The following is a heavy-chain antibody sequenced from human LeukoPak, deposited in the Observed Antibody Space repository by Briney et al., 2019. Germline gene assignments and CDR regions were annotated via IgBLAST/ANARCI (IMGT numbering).Heavy chain of an antibody. Sequence: SETLSLTCSVSGGSLSSGGYHWSWIRQPPGKGLEWIGYIYYSGSTNYNPSLKSRVTISVDTSKNQFSLKLSSVTAADTAVYYCARGLAYCGGDCYPDAFDIWGQGTMVTVSS. CDR1: GGSLSSGGYH. J-gene: IGHJ3*02. V-gene: IGHV4-61*08. D-gene: IGHD2-21*02. CDR3: ARGLAYCGGDCYPDAFDI. CDR2: IYYSGST.